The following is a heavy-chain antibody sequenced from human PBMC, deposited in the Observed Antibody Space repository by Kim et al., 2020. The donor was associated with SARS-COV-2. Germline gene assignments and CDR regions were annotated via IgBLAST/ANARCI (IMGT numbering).Heavy chain of an antibody. Sequence: DTVTGRITIARDNSKNTLYLQMNSLRAEDTAVYYCARGRVMIGSGIVHDYWGQGTLVTVSS. V-gene: IGHV3-30*07. J-gene: IGHJ4*02. CDR3: ARGRVMIGSGIVHDY. D-gene: IGHD3-10*01.